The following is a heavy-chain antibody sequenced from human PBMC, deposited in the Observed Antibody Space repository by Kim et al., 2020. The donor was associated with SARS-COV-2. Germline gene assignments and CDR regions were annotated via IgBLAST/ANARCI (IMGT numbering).Heavy chain of an antibody. V-gene: IGHV3-21*01. D-gene: IGHD2-15*01. J-gene: IGHJ6*02. CDR3: ARAGCSGGSCHIHGMDV. Sequence: VKSRFTNPGDNAKNSLYLQMNSLRAEDTAVYYCARAGCSGGSCHIHGMDVWGQGTTVTVSS.